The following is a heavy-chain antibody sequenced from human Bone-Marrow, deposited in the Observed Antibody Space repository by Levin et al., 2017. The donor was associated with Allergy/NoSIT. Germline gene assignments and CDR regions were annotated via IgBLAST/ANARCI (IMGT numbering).Heavy chain of an antibody. J-gene: IGHJ5*02. CDR1: GFTFSSYS. CDR3: AGGLEYGGLA. D-gene: IGHD5-12*01. V-gene: IGHV3-21*01. Sequence: GESLKISCAASGFTFSSYSMNWVRQAPGKGLDWVSSITSSSSYIYYADSVKGRFTISRDNAKNSLYLQMNSLRVEDTAVYYCAGGLEYGGLAWGQGTLVTVSS. CDR2: ITSSSSYI.